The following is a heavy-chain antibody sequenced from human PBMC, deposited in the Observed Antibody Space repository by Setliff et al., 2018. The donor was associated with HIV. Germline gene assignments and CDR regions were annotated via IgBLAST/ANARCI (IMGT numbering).Heavy chain of an antibody. CDR2: IYYSGST. CDR1: GGSISSYY. D-gene: IGHD3-3*01. Sequence: SETLSLTCTVSGGSISSYYWSWIQQPPGKGLEWIGYIYYSGSTNYNPSLKSRVTISVDTSKNQFSLKLSSVTAADTAVYYCARGYYNFWSGYPPLDYWGQGTLVTVSS. V-gene: IGHV4-59*01. CDR3: ARGYYNFWSGYPPLDY. J-gene: IGHJ4*02.